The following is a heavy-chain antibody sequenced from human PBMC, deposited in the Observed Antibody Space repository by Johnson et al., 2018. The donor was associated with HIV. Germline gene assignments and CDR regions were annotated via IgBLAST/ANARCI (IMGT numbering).Heavy chain of an antibody. J-gene: IGHJ3*02. D-gene: IGHD2-15*01. V-gene: IGHV3-33*01. CDR2: MWYDGSNR. CDR3: ARDRRVSREGYCSGGTCYPYVAYTDAFDI. Sequence: QVLLVESGGGVVQPGRSLRLSCAASGFTFSTYGMHWVRQAPGKGLEWVAVMWYDGSNRYYADSVRGRFTISRDNSKNTLYLQRNSLRAEDTAVYYCARDRRVSREGYCSGGTCYPYVAYTDAFDIWGQGTMVTVSS. CDR1: GFTFSTYG.